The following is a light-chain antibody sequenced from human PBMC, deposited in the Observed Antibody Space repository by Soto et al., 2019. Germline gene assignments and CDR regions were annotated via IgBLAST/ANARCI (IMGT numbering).Light chain of an antibody. CDR3: SSYTSSSTVV. J-gene: IGLJ2*01. V-gene: IGLV2-14*01. CDR1: SSDVGGYNY. Sequence: QSALTQPASVSGSPVQSITISCTGTSSDVGGYNYVSWYQQHPGKAPKLMIYEVSYRPSGVSNRFSGSKSGNTASLTISGLQAEDEADYYCSSYTSSSTVVFGGGTKLTVL. CDR2: EVS.